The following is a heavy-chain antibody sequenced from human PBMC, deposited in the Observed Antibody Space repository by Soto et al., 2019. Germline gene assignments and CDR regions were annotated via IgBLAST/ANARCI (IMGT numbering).Heavy chain of an antibody. D-gene: IGHD2-15*01. V-gene: IGHV3-30-3*01. Sequence: GGSLRLSCAASGFTFSSYAMHWVRQAPGKGLEWVAVISYDGSNKYYADSVKGRFTISRDNSKNTLYLQMNSLRAEDTAVYYCARELIVVVVAATHLPTYYYGMDVWGQGTTVTVSS. J-gene: IGHJ6*02. CDR2: ISYDGSNK. CDR3: ARELIVVVVAATHLPTYYYGMDV. CDR1: GFTFSSYA.